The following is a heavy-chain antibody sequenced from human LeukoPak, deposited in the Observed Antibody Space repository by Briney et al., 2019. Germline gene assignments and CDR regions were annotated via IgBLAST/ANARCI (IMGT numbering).Heavy chain of an antibody. V-gene: IGHV4-34*01. CDR2: INHSGST. CDR3: ASSRLVRYFFDY. D-gene: IGHD3-16*01. J-gene: IGHJ4*02. CDR1: GGSFSGYY. Sequence: SETLSLTCAVYGGSFSGYYWSWIRQPPGKGLEWIGEINHSGSTNYNPSLKSRVTMSVDTSKNQFSLKLSSVTAADTAVYYCASSRLVRYFFDYWGQGTLVTVSS.